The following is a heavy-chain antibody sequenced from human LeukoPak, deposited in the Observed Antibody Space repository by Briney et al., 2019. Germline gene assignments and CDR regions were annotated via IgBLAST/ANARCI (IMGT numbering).Heavy chain of an antibody. D-gene: IGHD2/OR15-2a*01. CDR2: ISGSDGTT. CDR1: GFTFSNYA. J-gene: IGHJ4*02. Sequence: GSLRLSCAASGFTFSNYAMSWVRQAPGKGLEWVSGISGSDGTTYYADSVKGRFTISRDNSKNTLYLQMNGLRAEDTAVYYCARGVGNFRYYFDYWGQGTLVTVSS. V-gene: IGHV3-23*01. CDR3: ARGVGNFRYYFDY.